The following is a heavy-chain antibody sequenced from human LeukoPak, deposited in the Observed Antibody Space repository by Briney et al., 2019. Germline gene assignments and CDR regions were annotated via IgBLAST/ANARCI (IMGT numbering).Heavy chain of an antibody. D-gene: IGHD3-22*01. CDR2: MNPNSGNT. J-gene: IGHJ6*03. V-gene: IGHV1-8*03. CDR3: ARIGSDYSRAYSSYYYHMDV. Sequence: ASVKVSCKASGYTFTSYDINWVRQATGQGLEWMGWMNPNSGNTVYAQKFQGRVTIARNTSISTAYMELSSLKASDTAMYYCARIGSDYSRAYSSYYYHMDVWGKGTRVTISS. CDR1: GYTFTSYD.